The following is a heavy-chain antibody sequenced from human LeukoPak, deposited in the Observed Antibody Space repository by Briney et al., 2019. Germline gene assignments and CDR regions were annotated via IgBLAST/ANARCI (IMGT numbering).Heavy chain of an antibody. CDR2: ISSSSSYI. CDR1: GFTFSSYS. Sequence: GGSLRLSCAASGFTFSSYSMNWVRQAPGKGLEWVSSISSSSSYIYYADSVKGRFTISRDNAKNSLYLQMNSLRVEDTAVYYCAKAAQVGASSGYYFDYWGQGTLVSISS. V-gene: IGHV3-21*01. CDR3: AKAAQVGASSGYYFDY. J-gene: IGHJ4*01. D-gene: IGHD1-26*01.